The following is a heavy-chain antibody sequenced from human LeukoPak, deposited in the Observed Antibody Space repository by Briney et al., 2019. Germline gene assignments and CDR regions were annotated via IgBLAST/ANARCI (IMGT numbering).Heavy chain of an antibody. CDR2: ISYDGSNK. CDR1: GFTFSSNS. V-gene: IGHV3-30*03. CDR3: AREVGGDYVFDY. J-gene: IGHJ4*02. Sequence: GGSLRLSCAASGFTFSSNSMNWVRQAPGKGLEWVAVISYDGSNKYYADSVKGRFTISRDNSKNTLFLQMNSLTTEDTAVYYCAREVGGDYVFDYWGQGTLVTVSS. D-gene: IGHD4-17*01.